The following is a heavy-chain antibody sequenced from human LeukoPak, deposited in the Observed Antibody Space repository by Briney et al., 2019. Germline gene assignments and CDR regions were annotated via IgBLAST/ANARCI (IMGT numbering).Heavy chain of an antibody. D-gene: IGHD1-26*01. CDR2: IYYSGST. J-gene: IGHJ4*02. Sequence: PSETLSLTCTVSGGSISSSSYYWGWIRQPPGKGLEWIGSIYYSGSTYYNPSLKSRVTISIDTSKNQFSLKLSSVTAADTAVYYCATSYPHFDYWGQGTLVTVSS. CDR1: GGSISSSSYY. CDR3: ATSYPHFDY. V-gene: IGHV4-39*07.